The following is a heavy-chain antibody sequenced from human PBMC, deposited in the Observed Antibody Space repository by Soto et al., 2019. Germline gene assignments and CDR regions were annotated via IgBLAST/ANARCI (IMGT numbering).Heavy chain of an antibody. CDR1: GFTFTSFG. Sequence: ASVKVSCKASGFTFTSFGISWVRQAPGQGLEWMGWISAYNGDTDIAQRVQGRVTLTTDTSTNTAYMELRRLRPDDTAVYYCARDKMVYTYGSGTFDYWGQGTVVTVSS. J-gene: IGHJ4*02. D-gene: IGHD3-10*01. V-gene: IGHV1-18*04. CDR2: ISAYNGDT. CDR3: ARDKMVYTYGSGTFDY.